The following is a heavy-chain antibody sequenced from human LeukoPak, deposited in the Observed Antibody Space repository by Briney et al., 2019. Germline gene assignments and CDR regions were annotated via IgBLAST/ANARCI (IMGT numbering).Heavy chain of an antibody. J-gene: IGHJ4*02. CDR1: GFTFRIYS. V-gene: IGHV3-21*01. D-gene: IGHD3-10*01. CDR2: ICRCSSHI. Sequence: GGSLSLSCAPSGFTFRIYSMNCAPQAPGEGLEWVSSICRCSSHIQYADPVTGRYTICRDNAKNSLYLQMHTLSGGDPAVFYCARDGITMVRGVTSHFECWGQGTLVTVSS. CDR3: ARDGITMVRGVTSHFEC.